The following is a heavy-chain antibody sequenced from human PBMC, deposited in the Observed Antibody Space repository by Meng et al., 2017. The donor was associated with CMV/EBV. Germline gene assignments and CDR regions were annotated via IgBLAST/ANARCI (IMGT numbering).Heavy chain of an antibody. CDR1: GDSVTSNSAD. V-gene: IGHV6-1*01. D-gene: IGHD3-16*01. J-gene: IGHJ4*02. CDR2: TYYRSKWYN. Sequence: QVQLQQSGPGLINPPQTLSLTCASSGDSVTSNSADWNWIRQSPSRGLEWLGRTYYRSKWYNDYAVSVKSRITINPDTSKNQFSLQLNSVTPEDTAVYYCAVNVGGAFDYWGQGTLVTVAS. CDR3: AVNVGGAFDY.